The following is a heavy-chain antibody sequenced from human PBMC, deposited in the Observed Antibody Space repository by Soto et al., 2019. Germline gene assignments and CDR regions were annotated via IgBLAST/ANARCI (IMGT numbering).Heavy chain of an antibody. Sequence: EVPLVESGGGMVKPGGSLRLSCAASGFTFSSFSMNWVRQAPGKGLEWVSSISSTSSNIYRADSLKARFTISRDNPQISRYLQMNGLRDEDTAVYYCAISPQWTQLVRGGMDVWGQGTTVIVAS. CDR3: AISPQWTQLVRGGMDV. D-gene: IGHD6-19*01. CDR1: GFTFSSFS. V-gene: IGHV3-21*01. J-gene: IGHJ6*02. CDR2: ISSTSSNI.